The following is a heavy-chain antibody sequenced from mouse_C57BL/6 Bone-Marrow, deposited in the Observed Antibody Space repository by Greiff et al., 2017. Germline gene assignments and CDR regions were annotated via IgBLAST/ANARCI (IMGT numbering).Heavy chain of an antibody. CDR2: IHPNSGST. D-gene: IGHD1-1*01. CDR3: ASYYGSSYGAMDY. Sequence: QVQLQQPGAELVKPGASVKLSCKASGYTFTSYWMHWVKQRPGQGLEWIGMIHPNSGSTNYNEKFKSKATLTVDKSSSTAYMQLSSLTSEDSAVYDCASYYGSSYGAMDYWGQGTSVTVSS. CDR1: GYTFTSYW. V-gene: IGHV1-64*01. J-gene: IGHJ4*01.